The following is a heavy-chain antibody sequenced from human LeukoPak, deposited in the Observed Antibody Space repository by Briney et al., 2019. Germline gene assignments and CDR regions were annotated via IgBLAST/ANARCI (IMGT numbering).Heavy chain of an antibody. Sequence: ASVKVSCKASGYTFTSYYMHWVRQAPGQGLEWMGIINPSGGSTSYAQKFQGRVTMTRDMSTSTAYMELSRLRSDDTAVYYCAGEGSNPTYYYDSSGLNALDYWGQGTLVTVSS. CDR2: INPSGGST. CDR3: AGEGSNPTYYYDSSGLNALDY. D-gene: IGHD3-22*01. CDR1: GYTFTSYY. V-gene: IGHV1-46*01. J-gene: IGHJ4*02.